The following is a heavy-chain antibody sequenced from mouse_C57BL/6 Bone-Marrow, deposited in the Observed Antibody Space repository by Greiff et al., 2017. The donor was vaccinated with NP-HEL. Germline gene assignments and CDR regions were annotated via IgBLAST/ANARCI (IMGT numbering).Heavy chain of an antibody. CDR2: INPNNGGT. J-gene: IGHJ2*01. Sequence: EVQLQQSGPELVKPGASVKIPCKASGYTFTDYNMDWVKQSHGKSLEWIGDINPNNGGTIYNQKFKGKATLTVDKSSSTAYMELRSLTSEDTAVYYCARDGVGYGSIFDYWGQGTTLTVSS. CDR1: GYTFTDYN. V-gene: IGHV1-18*01. CDR3: ARDGVGYGSIFDY. D-gene: IGHD1-1*01.